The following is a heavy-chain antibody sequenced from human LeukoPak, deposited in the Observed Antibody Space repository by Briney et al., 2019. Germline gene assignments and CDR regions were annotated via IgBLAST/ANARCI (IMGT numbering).Heavy chain of an antibody. CDR2: IRHDETNE. V-gene: IGHV3-30*02. Sequence: GGSLRLSCAVSGFSFSSYAMHWVRQAPGKGLEWVALIRHDETNEYYADSVQGRFTISRDTSKNTLYLQMNSPRAEDTAVYYCAKEYTPSSPLGELDSWGQGTLVTVSS. CDR1: GFSFSSYA. D-gene: IGHD6-6*01. J-gene: IGHJ4*02. CDR3: AKEYTPSSPLGELDS.